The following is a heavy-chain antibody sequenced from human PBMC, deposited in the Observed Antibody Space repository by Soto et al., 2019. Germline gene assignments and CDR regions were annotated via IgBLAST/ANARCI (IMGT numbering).Heavy chain of an antibody. V-gene: IGHV4-31*03. J-gene: IGHJ5*02. Sequence: SETVSLTCTVSGGSISSGGYYWSWIRQHPGKGLEWIGYIYYSGSTYYNPSLKSRVTISVDTSKNQFSLKLSSVTAADTAVYYCAMGSGPNWFDPWGQGTLVTVSS. CDR2: IYYSGST. CDR1: GGSISSGGYY. CDR3: AMGSGPNWFDP. D-gene: IGHD2-15*01.